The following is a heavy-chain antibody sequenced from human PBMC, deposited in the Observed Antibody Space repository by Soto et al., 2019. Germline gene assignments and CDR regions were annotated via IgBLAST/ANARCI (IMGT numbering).Heavy chain of an antibody. V-gene: IGHV1-18*01. CDR3: ARGRRIAVAGTRGWFDP. CDR2: ISAYNGNT. Sequence: ASVKVSCKASGYTFTSYGISWVRQAPGQGLEWMGWISAYNGNTNYAQKLQGRVTMTTDTSTSAAYMELRSLRSDDTAVYYCARGRRIAVAGTRGWFDPWGQGTLVTVSS. CDR1: GYTFTSYG. D-gene: IGHD6-19*01. J-gene: IGHJ5*02.